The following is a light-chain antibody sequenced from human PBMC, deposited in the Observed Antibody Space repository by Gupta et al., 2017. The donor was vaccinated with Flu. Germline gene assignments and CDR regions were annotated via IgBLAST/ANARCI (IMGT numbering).Light chain of an antibody. J-gene: IGKJ5*01. CDR3: QQYNSYPPT. V-gene: IGKV1-16*02. CDR1: QGIINN. CDR2: GAS. Sequence: DIQMTQSPSSLSASVGDRVTITCRASQGIINNLAWFQQKPGKGPKSLIYGASSPQSGVPSKFSGSGSVSGTDFTLTISSLQPEDSATYFCQQYNSYPPTFGQGTRLEIQ.